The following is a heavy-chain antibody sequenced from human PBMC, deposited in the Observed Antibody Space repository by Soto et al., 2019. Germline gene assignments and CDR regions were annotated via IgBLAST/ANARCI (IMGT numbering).Heavy chain of an antibody. J-gene: IGHJ4*02. CDR1: GRTFTSYT. D-gene: IGHD1-26*01. CDR2: LIPMCEIA. V-gene: IGHV1-69*13. CDR3: ARRPGRPPFHSPRGHSFSASSLLPFGH. Sequence: SVKIACKASGRTFTSYTVYWVRQAPGQGVEWVGGLIPMCEIANYAETFRSRAMITADEAKNTVSTELSSVTSAGTSVYFCARRPGRPPFHSPRGHSFSASSLLPFGHWGQG.